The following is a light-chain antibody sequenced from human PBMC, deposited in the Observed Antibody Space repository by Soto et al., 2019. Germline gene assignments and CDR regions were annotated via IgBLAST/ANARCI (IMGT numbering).Light chain of an antibody. CDR1: SSDVGDYKY. J-gene: IGLJ1*01. V-gene: IGLV2-14*01. Sequence: QSALTQPASVSGSPGQSITISCTGTSSDVGDYKYVSWYQQHPGKAPKLMIYDVSNRPSGVSNRFSGSKSGNTASLTISGLQAEDEADYYCSSYTSGSTLYVFGTGTKVTVL. CDR3: SSYTSGSTLYV. CDR2: DVS.